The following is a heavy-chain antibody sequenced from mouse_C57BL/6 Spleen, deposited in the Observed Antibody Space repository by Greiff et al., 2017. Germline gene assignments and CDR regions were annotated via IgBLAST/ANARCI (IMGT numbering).Heavy chain of an antibody. CDR3: TAIPTVVATRYAMVY. J-gene: IGHJ4*01. D-gene: IGHD1-1*01. Sequence: EVQLQQSVAELVRPGASVKLSCTASGFNIKDSYMHWVKQRPEQGLEWIGRIAPEDGDTEYAPKFQGKATMTADTSSNTAYLQLSSLTSDDTAVYYCTAIPTVVATRYAMVYWGQGTSAPGSS. CDR2: IAPEDGDT. CDR1: GFNIKDSY. V-gene: IGHV14-1*01.